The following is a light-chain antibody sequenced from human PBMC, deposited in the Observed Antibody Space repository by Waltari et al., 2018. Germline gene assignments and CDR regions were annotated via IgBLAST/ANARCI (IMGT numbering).Light chain of an antibody. Sequence: DIQMTQSPSSLSASVGDRVTITCRPSENVNNYLNWYQQKPGTAPKLLIYKASTLQSGVPSRFSGSGSGTDYTFTISSLQSEDVATYYCPHNYGTPYSFGQGTKVEIE. CDR3: PHNYGTPYS. CDR2: KAS. CDR1: ENVNNY. V-gene: IGKV1-39*01. J-gene: IGKJ2*03.